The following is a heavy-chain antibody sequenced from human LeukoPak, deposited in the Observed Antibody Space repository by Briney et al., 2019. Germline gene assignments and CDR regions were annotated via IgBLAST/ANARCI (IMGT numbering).Heavy chain of an antibody. D-gene: IGHD6-6*01. CDR1: GGTFSSYT. CDR2: IIPILGIA. V-gene: IGHV1-69*02. CDR3: AGTQPHSHRIAARL. Sequence: SVKVSCKASGGTFSSYTISWVRQAPGQGLEWMGRIIPILGIANYAQQFQGRVTITADKSTGTAYMELSSLRPEDTAVYYCAGTQPHSHRIAARLWGQGTLVTVSS. J-gene: IGHJ4*02.